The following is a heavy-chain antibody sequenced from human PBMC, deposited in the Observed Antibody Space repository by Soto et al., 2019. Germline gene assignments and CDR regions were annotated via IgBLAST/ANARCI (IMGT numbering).Heavy chain of an antibody. J-gene: IGHJ4*02. V-gene: IGHV3-66*01. CDR1: GFTVSNNY. CDR2: IYSGGST. CDR3: AAYSHKGY. Sequence: GQLVESGGDLVQPGGSLRLSCAASGFTVSNNYMSWVRQAPGKGLEWVSLIYSGGSTYYADSVKGRFTISRDSSKNTLDLQVNSLRAEDTAMYYCAAYSHKGYWGQGTLVTVSS. D-gene: IGHD3-16*01.